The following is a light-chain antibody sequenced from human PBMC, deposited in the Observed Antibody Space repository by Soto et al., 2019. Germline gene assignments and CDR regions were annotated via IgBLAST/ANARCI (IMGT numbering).Light chain of an antibody. CDR2: NDN. J-gene: IGLJ2*01. CDR3: AAWDGSLNVVL. CDR1: SSNIGTNT. Sequence: QSVLTQPSSASGTPGQTVTISCSGTSSNIGTNTVNWYRQVPGTAPKLLIFNDNVRPSGVPGRFSGSRSGTSASLATSGLQSEDEADYYCAAWDGSLNVVLLGGGTKVTVL. V-gene: IGLV1-44*01.